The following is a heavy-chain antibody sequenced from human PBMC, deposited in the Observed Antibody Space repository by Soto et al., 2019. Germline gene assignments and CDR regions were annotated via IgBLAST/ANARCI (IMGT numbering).Heavy chain of an antibody. CDR2: ISYDGSNE. CDR1: GFTFSSYG. D-gene: IGHD6-19*01. V-gene: IGHV3-30*18. Sequence: QVQLVESGGGVVQPGRSLRLSCAASGFTFSSYGMHWVRQAPGKGLEWVAVISYDGSNEYYGDSVKGRFTISRDNSKNTLYLQMNSLRAEDTAMYYCAKRVAVPGTYFQHWGQGTRVSVSS. J-gene: IGHJ1*01. CDR3: AKRVAVPGTYFQH.